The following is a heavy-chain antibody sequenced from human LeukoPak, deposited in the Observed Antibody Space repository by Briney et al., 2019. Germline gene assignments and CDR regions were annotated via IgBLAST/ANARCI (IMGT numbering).Heavy chain of an antibody. CDR1: GFTVSSNY. CDR2: IYSGGST. D-gene: IGHD5-24*01. CDR3: ARLLGDGYPDI. J-gene: IGHJ4*02. Sequence: GGSLRHSCAASGFTVSSNYMSWVRQAPGKGLEWVSVIYSGGSTYYADSVKGRFTISRDNSKNTLYLQMNSLRAEDTAVYYCARLLGDGYPDIWDQGTLVTVSS. V-gene: IGHV3-53*01.